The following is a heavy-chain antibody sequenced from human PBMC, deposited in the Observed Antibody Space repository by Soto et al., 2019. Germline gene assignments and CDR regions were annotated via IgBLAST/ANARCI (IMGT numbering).Heavy chain of an antibody. CDR1: GGSIISGGYS. Sequence: PSETLSLTCAFSGGSIISGGYSWSWIRKPPGKGLEWIGYIYHSGSTYYNPSLKSRVTISVDRSKNQFSLKLSSVTAADTAVYYCARGVGRRNYDFWSALRGPFDPWGQGTLVTVSS. V-gene: IGHV4-30-2*01. J-gene: IGHJ5*02. CDR3: ARGVGRRNYDFWSALRGPFDP. CDR2: IYHSGST. D-gene: IGHD3-3*01.